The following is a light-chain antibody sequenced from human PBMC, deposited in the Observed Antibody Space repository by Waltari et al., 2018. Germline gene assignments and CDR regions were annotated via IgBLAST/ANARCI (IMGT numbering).Light chain of an antibody. V-gene: IGLV2-14*02. CDR3: SSYATSNTDVI. CDR2: DAR. Sequence: QQHPRTAPKYLIYDARKRPAGVSHRFSSSQSGTTASLTSSGLQAEDKAVYYCSSYATSNTDVIFGGGTKLTVL. J-gene: IGLJ2*01.